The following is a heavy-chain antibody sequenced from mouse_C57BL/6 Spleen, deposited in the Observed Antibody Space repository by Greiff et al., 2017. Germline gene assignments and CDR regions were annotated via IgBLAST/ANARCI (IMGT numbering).Heavy chain of an antibody. D-gene: IGHD3-2*02. CDR1: GYTFTSYW. V-gene: IGHV1-52*01. J-gene: IGHJ3*01. CDR2: IDPSDSET. Sequence: QVQLQQPGAELVRPGSSVKLSCKASGYTFTSYWMHWVKQRPIQGLEWIGNIDPSDSETHYNQQFKDKATLTVDKSSSTAYMQLSSLTSEDSAVYYCARGADSSGYVPFAYWGQGTLVTVSA. CDR3: ARGADSSGYVPFAY.